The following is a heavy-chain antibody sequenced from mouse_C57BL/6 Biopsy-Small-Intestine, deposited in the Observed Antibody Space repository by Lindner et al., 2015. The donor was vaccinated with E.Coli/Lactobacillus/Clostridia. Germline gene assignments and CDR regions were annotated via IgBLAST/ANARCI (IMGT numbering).Heavy chain of an antibody. V-gene: IGHV1-82*01. Sequence: VQLQESGPELVKPGASVKISCKASGYAFSSSWMNWVKQRPGKGLEWIGRIYPGDGDTNYNGKFKGKATLTADKSSSTAYMQLSSLTSEDSAVYFCARSGYYSNHGFAYWGQGTLVTVSA. CDR2: IYPGDGDT. CDR3: ARSGYYSNHGFAY. D-gene: IGHD2-5*01. CDR1: GYAFSSSW. J-gene: IGHJ3*01.